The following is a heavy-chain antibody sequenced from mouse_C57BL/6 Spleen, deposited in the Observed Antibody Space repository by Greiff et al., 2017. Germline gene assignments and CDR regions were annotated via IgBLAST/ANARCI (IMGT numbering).Heavy chain of an antibody. Sequence: QVQLQQSGAELARPGASVKMSCKASGYTFTSYTMHWVKQRPGQGLEWIGYINPSSGYTKYNQKFKDKATLTADKSSSTAYMQLSSLTSEDSAVYYGARRDYYGSSWGYAMDYWGQGTSVTVSS. CDR1: GYTFTSYT. CDR2: INPSSGYT. D-gene: IGHD1-1*01. CDR3: ARRDYYGSSWGYAMDY. J-gene: IGHJ4*01. V-gene: IGHV1-4*01.